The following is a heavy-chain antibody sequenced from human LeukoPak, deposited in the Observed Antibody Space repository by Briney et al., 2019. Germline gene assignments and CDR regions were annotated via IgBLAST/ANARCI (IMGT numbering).Heavy chain of an antibody. J-gene: IGHJ3*02. D-gene: IGHD2-15*01. Sequence: SVKVSCKASGYTFTSYGISWVRQAPGQGLEWMGRIIPILGIANYAQKFQGRVTITADKSTSTAYMELSSLRSEDTAVYYCARDRNLGYCSGGSCYPLSAFDIWGQGTMVTVSS. CDR3: ARDRNLGYCSGGSCYPLSAFDI. CDR2: IIPILGIA. CDR1: GYTFTSYG. V-gene: IGHV1-69*04.